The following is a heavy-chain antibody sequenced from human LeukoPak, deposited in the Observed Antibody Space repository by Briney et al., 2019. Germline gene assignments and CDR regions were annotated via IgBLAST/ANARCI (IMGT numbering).Heavy chain of an antibody. CDR1: GFSFSSYA. CDR2: VSSSDDGR. J-gene: IGHJ4*02. D-gene: IGHD4/OR15-4a*01. CDR3: ARRAGAYSHPYDY. Sequence: GGSLRLSCATSGFSFSSYAMSWVRQAPGKGLEWVSAVSSSDDGRYYAASVRGRFTISRDNSKNTLYLQMNSLRAEDTAVYYCARRAGAYSHPYDYWGQGTLVTVSS. V-gene: IGHV3-23*01.